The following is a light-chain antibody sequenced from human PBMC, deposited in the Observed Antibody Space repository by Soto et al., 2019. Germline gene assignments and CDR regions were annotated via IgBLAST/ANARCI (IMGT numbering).Light chain of an antibody. CDR3: QQYGSSGT. CDR2: ETS. V-gene: IGKV3-20*01. Sequence: EVVLSQSPGALSLSPGERATLTCRASQSVDSSYFAWYQQRPGQAPRLLIYETSTRATGIPDRFSGSGSGTDFTLTVSRLEPEDFAVYFCQQYGSSGTFGQGTKVDIK. CDR1: QSVDSSY. J-gene: IGKJ1*01.